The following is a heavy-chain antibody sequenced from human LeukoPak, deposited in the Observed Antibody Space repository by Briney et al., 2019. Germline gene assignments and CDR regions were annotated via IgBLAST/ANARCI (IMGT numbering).Heavy chain of an antibody. Sequence: PGGSLRLSCAASGFTFSSYSMSWVRQAPGKGLEWVSSISVSGADTYYADSVKGRFTISRDNSKTTSYMQMNSLRAEDTAVYYCAAYGSGSPPYHFDYWGQGTLVTVSS. CDR3: AAYGSGSPPYHFDY. CDR2: ISVSGADT. J-gene: IGHJ4*02. CDR1: GFTFSSYS. V-gene: IGHV3-23*01. D-gene: IGHD3-10*01.